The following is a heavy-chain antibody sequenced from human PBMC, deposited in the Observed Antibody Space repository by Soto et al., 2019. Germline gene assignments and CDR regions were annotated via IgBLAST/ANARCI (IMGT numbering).Heavy chain of an antibody. D-gene: IGHD3-10*01. CDR3: AKDLQTRGVIGRWFDY. J-gene: IGHJ4*02. Sequence: GGSLRLSCAASGFTFSSYGMHWVRQAPGKGLEWVAVISYDGSNKYYADSVKGRFTISRDNSKNTLYLQMNSLRAEDTAVYYYAKDLQTRGVIGRWFDYWGQGTLVTVSS. CDR2: ISYDGSNK. V-gene: IGHV3-30*18. CDR1: GFTFSSYG.